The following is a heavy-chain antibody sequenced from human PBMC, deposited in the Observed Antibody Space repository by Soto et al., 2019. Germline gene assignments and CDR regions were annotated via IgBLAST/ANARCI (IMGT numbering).Heavy chain of an antibody. D-gene: IGHD3-10*01. Sequence: QVQLVQSGAEVQKPGASVKVSCKASGYTFTSYGISWVRQAPGQGLEWMGWISDYNGNTNNAQKLQRRVTMTTDTSTSTAYMELRGLRSDDTAVYYCARDRRVLLWFGGLIACDIWGQGTMVTVSS. CDR3: ARDRRVLLWFGGLIACDI. CDR1: GYTFTSYG. CDR2: ISDYNGNT. J-gene: IGHJ3*02. V-gene: IGHV1-18*01.